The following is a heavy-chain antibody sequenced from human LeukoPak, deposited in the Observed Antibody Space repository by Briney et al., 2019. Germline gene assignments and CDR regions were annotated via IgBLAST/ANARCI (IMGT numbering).Heavy chain of an antibody. Sequence: GGSLRLSCAASGFTFSDYYVTWIRQAPGKGLEWLSYISSSGDTMYYADSVKGRFTISRDNAKHSLYLQMNSLRAEDTALYYCARDDCSGGTCYPDPWGQGTLVIVSS. V-gene: IGHV3-11*01. CDR3: ARDDCSGGTCYPDP. J-gene: IGHJ5*02. CDR1: GFTFSDYY. D-gene: IGHD2-15*01. CDR2: ISSSGDTM.